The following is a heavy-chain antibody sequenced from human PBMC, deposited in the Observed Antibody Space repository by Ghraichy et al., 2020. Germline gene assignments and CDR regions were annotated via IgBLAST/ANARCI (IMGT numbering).Heavy chain of an antibody. CDR2: ISSSSSYI. D-gene: IGHD2-8*01. CDR3: ARGLEYGKGAFDI. Sequence: GGSLRLSCAASGFTFSSYSMNWVRQAPGKGLEWVSSISSSSSYIYYADSVKGRCTISRDNAKNSLYLQMNSLRAEDTAVYYCARGLEYGKGAFDIWGQGTMVTVSS. CDR1: GFTFSSYS. J-gene: IGHJ3*02. V-gene: IGHV3-21*01.